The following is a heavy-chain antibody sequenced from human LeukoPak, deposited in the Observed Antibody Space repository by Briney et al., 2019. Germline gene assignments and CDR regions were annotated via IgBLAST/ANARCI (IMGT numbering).Heavy chain of an antibody. V-gene: IGHV3-20*04. Sequence: GGSLRLSCAASGFTFDDYGFTWVRQAPGKGLEWVSGINWNGGSTGYADSVKGRFTISRDNAKNSLYLQMNSLRAEDTALYYCAAAYSAYDYYYYYMDVWGKGTTVTVSS. CDR3: AAAYSAYDYYYYYMDV. CDR1: GFTFDDYG. CDR2: INWNGGST. J-gene: IGHJ6*03. D-gene: IGHD5-12*01.